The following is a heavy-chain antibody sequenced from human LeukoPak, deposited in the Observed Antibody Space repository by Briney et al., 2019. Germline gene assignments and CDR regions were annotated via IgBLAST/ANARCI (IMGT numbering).Heavy chain of an antibody. Sequence: SETLSLTCAVSGYSISSGYYWGWIRQPPGKGLEWIGSIYHSGSTFYTPSLKSRVTISVDTSKNQFSLKLSTVTAADTAVYYCARGPYAWGYIDYWGQGTLVTVSS. D-gene: IGHD7-27*01. CDR1: GYSISSGYY. V-gene: IGHV4-38-2*01. J-gene: IGHJ4*02. CDR3: ARGPYAWGYIDY. CDR2: IYHSGST.